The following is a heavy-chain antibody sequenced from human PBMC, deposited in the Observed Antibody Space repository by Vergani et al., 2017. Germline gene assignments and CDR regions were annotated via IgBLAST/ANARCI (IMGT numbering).Heavy chain of an antibody. CDR2: FYYSGSS. Sequence: QLQLQESDPGLVKPSETLSLTCTVSGGPIRSTFYYWGWIRQPTGKGLEWIGTFYYSGSSYYNPSLKSRVTISVDTSKNQFSLKLNSVTAADTTVYYCAGHKEQLLPGNYYCYYYMDVWGKGTTVTVSS. V-gene: IGHV4-39*01. CDR3: AGHKEQLLPGNYYCYYYMDV. J-gene: IGHJ6*03. D-gene: IGHD6-19*01. CDR1: GGPIRSTFYY.